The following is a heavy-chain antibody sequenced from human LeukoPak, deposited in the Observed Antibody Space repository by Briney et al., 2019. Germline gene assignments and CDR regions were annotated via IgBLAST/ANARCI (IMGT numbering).Heavy chain of an antibody. V-gene: IGHV1-18*01. Sequence: ASVKVSCKASGYTFTSYGISWVRQAPGQGLEWMGWISAYDGNTNYAQKLQGRVTMTTDTSTSTAYMELRSLRSDDTAVYYCARLVDGSGSYYYMDVWGKGTTVTVSS. CDR1: GYTFTSYG. D-gene: IGHD3-10*01. CDR2: ISAYDGNT. CDR3: ARLVDGSGSYYYMDV. J-gene: IGHJ6*03.